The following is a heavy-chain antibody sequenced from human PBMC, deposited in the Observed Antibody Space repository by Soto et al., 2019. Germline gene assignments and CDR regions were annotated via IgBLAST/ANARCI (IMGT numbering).Heavy chain of an antibody. CDR3: ARIDSSVVVVAATGAFDI. CDR1: GGSISSYY. CDR2: IYYSGST. J-gene: IGHJ3*02. V-gene: IGHV4-59*01. Sequence: SETLSLTCTVSGGSISSYYWSWIRQPPGKGLEWIGYIYYSGSTNYNPSLKSRVTISVDTSKNQFSLKLSSVFAADTAVYYCARIDSSVVVVAATGAFDICGQGTMVTVSS. D-gene: IGHD2-15*01.